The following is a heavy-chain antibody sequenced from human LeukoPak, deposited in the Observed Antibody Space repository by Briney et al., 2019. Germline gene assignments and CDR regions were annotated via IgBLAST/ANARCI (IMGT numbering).Heavy chain of an antibody. CDR3: ARGSNSGSYRAAFDI. Sequence: ASVKVSCKASGYTFTIYYMHWVRQAPGQGLEWMGIINPTGGSTNYPQNFQGRVTMTWDTSTSTVYMELSSLRSEDTAVYYCARGSNSGSYRAAFDIWGQGTMVTVSS. J-gene: IGHJ3*02. CDR1: GYTFTIYY. CDR2: INPTGGST. V-gene: IGHV1-46*01. D-gene: IGHD1-26*01.